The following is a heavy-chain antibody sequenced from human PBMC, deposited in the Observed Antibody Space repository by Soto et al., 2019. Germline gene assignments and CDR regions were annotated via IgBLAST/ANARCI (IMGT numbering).Heavy chain of an antibody. J-gene: IGHJ4*02. Sequence: EVQLLESGGGLVQPGGSLRLSCSASGFTFRSYVMSWVRQAPGKGLEWVSSMSGSGDSIRYADSVKGRFTISRDNSKNTLYLQMNSLRAEDTAVYHCAKADGSTRRGYFDYWGQGTLVTVSS. CDR3: AKADGSTRRGYFDY. D-gene: IGHD2-2*01. CDR2: MSGSGDSI. V-gene: IGHV3-23*01. CDR1: GFTFRSYV.